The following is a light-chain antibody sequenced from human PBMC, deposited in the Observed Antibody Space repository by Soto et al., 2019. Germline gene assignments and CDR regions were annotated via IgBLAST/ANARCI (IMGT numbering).Light chain of an antibody. CDR2: GAS. CDR3: QQYYNLDRT. V-gene: IGKV1-33*01. CDR1: QDSSNY. J-gene: IGKJ4*02. Sequence: DIPMTQSPSSLSASVGDRVTITCPASQDSSNYVNWYQEKPGKAPKLLTYGASNLETRDPSRFSESGSGTDYTFTISSLQPEEIATYYCQQYYNLDRTCGGGTEVEIK.